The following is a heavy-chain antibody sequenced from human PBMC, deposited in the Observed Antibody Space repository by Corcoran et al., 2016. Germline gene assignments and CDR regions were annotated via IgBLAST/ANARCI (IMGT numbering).Heavy chain of an antibody. J-gene: IGHJ4*02. CDR3: ARDPDGDADFDY. Sequence: EVQLVESGGGLVKPGGSLRLSCAASGFTFSSYSMNWVRQAPGKGLEWVSSISSSSSYIYYADSVKGRFTLSRDNANNSLYLQMNSLIAEDTDVYYCARDPDGDADFDYWGQVTLVTVSS. CDR2: ISSSSSYI. V-gene: IGHV3-21*01. D-gene: IGHD4-17*01. CDR1: GFTFSSYS.